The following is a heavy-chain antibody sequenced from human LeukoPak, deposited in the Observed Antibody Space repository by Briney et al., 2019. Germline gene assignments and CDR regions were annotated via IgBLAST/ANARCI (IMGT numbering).Heavy chain of an antibody. CDR3: AGGRYFDWLGVFDP. CDR1: GYSMSSGYY. D-gene: IGHD3-9*01. CDR2: IFHSGNS. J-gene: IGHJ5*02. Sequence: SETLSLTCTVSGYSMSSGYYWGWIRQPPGKGLQWIGSIFHSGNSYYNPSLKSRVTISVDTSKNQFSLKVSSVTAADTAVYYCAGGRYFDWLGVFDPWGQGTLVTVSS. V-gene: IGHV4-38-2*02.